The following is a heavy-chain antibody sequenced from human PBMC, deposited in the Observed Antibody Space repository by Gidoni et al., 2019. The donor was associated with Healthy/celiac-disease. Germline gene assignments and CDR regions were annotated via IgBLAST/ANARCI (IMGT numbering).Heavy chain of an antibody. CDR2: IDWDDDK. Sequence: QVTLRESGPALVKPTQTLTLTCPFSGFSLSTSGMCVSWIRQPPGKALEWLARIDWDDDKYYSTSLKTRLTISKDTSKNQVVLTMTNMDPVDTATYYCARIIAAAGAIDYWGQGTLVTVSS. CDR3: ARIIAAAGAIDY. J-gene: IGHJ4*02. V-gene: IGHV2-70*15. CDR1: GFSLSTSGMC. D-gene: IGHD6-13*01.